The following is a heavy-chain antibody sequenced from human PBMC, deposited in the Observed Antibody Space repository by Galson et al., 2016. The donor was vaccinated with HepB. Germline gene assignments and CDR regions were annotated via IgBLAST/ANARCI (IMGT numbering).Heavy chain of an antibody. CDR1: GDSISSYY. CDR2: IYYSGST. J-gene: IGHJ5*02. CDR3: ARLYSDQDWFDP. Sequence: SETLSLTCTVSGDSISSYYWSWIRQPPGKGLEWIGYIYYSGSTNYNPSLKSRVTISVDTSKNQFSLKLSSVTTADTAVYHCARLYSDQDWFDPWGQGTLVTVSS. D-gene: IGHD4-17*01. V-gene: IGHV4-59*01.